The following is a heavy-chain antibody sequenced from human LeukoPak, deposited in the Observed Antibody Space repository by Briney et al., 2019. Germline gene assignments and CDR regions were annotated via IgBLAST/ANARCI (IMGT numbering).Heavy chain of an antibody. V-gene: IGHV3-23*01. J-gene: IGHJ4*02. D-gene: IGHD3-22*01. CDR2: ISGRGSST. CDR3: TSTRWTSGYYFDS. Sequence: PGGSLGISCAASGLTFNIYAMDWVRQAPGEGRVWLSAISGRGSSTFYTDSVKGRLTISRDNSKTTLFLQTNSLRVDDTAVYYCTSTRWTSGYYFDSWGQGTLVTVSS. CDR1: GLTFNIYA.